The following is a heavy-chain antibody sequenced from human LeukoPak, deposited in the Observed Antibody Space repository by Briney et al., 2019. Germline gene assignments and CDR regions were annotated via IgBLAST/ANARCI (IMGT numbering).Heavy chain of an antibody. J-gene: IGHJ3*02. V-gene: IGHV3-7*01. D-gene: IGHD1-14*01. Sequence: GGSLRLSCAVSGFPFSNAWMSWVRQAPGKGLEWVANIKQDGSEKYYVDSVKGRFTISRDNAKNSLYLQMNSLRTEDTAVYYCARDSTGVAIWAFDIWGQGTMVTVSS. CDR2: IKQDGSEK. CDR1: GFPFSNAW. CDR3: ARDSTGVAIWAFDI.